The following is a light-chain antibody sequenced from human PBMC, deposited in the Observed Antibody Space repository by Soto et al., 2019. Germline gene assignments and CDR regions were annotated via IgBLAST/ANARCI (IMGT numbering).Light chain of an antibody. V-gene: IGKV3-20*01. CDR1: QSVGNRF. CDR2: GTS. Sequence: DIVLTQSPGTLSLSPGERATLSCRASQSVGNRFFAWYQQRSGQAPRLLIYGTSNRATGIPDRFSGSGSGTDFSLTITRLEPEDFAVYFWLHCGSSTLYTFGQGTKLEIK. CDR3: LHCGSSTLYT. J-gene: IGKJ2*01.